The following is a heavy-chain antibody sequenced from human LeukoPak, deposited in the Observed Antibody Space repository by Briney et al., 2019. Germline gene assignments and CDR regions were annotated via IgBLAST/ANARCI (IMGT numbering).Heavy chain of an antibody. CDR3: AKDLHRLRNIVVASYMDV. Sequence: GGSLRLSCAASGLSFSSYWMHWVRQVPGKGLAWVSFIKSDERTTAYADSVKGRFSISRDNAKNTLDLQMNSLRAEDTAVYYCAKDLHRLRNIVVASYMDVWGKGTTVTVSS. D-gene: IGHD3-22*01. J-gene: IGHJ6*03. CDR2: IKSDERTT. V-gene: IGHV3-74*01. CDR1: GLSFSSYW.